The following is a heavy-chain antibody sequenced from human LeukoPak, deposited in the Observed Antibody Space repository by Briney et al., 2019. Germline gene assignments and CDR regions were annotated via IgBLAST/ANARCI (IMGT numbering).Heavy chain of an antibody. CDR3: ARGTRGLEWLANDAFDI. D-gene: IGHD3-3*01. Sequence: SETLSLTCAVSGYSISSGYYWGWIRQPPGKGLEWIGSIYHSGSTYYNPSLKSRVTISVDTSKNQFSLKLSSVTAADTAAYYCARGTRGLEWLANDAFDIWGQGTMVTVSS. J-gene: IGHJ3*02. CDR1: GYSISSGYY. V-gene: IGHV4-38-2*01. CDR2: IYHSGST.